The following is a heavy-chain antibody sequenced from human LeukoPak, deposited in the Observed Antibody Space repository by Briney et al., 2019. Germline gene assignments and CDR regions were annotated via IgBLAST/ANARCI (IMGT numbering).Heavy chain of an antibody. CDR1: DGSISSGAYS. Sequence: PSETLSLTCTVSDGSISSGAYSWNWIRQPPGRGLEWVGYIYHGGGPYYNPSLKSRVTISGGWSKNQFSLSLSSVTAADTAVYYCARRQGDYWGQGTLVTVSS. CDR3: ARRQGDY. CDR2: IYHGGGP. J-gene: IGHJ4*02. V-gene: IGHV4-30-2*01.